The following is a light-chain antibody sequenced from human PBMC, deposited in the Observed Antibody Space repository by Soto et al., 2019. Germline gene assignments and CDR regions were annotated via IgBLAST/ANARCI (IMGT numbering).Light chain of an antibody. CDR1: QSVSSSY. CDR3: QQYGSSPRYT. CDR2: GAS. J-gene: IGKJ2*01. Sequence: EIVLTQSPGTLSLSPGERATLSCRASQSVSSSYLAWYQQKPGPAPSLLIYGASSRATGIPDRFSGSGSGTDFTLSISRLEPEYCVVYYCQQYGSSPRYTFGQGTKLEIK. V-gene: IGKV3-20*01.